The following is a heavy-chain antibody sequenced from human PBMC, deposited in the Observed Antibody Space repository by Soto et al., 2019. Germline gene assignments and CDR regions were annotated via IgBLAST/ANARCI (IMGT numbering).Heavy chain of an antibody. V-gene: IGHV1-18*04. J-gene: IGHJ4*02. D-gene: IGHD3-22*01. Sequence: QVQLVQSGAEVKKPGASVKVSCKASGYTFTTYGFSWVRQAPGQGLECVGWISAYNGNTHYSQKFQGRVTMTTDTSTSTAYLELRSLTSGATAVYYCASEPIDYNDGSCYSPLGYWGQGTPVTVAS. CDR1: GYTFTTYG. CDR3: ASEPIDYNDGSCYSPLGY. CDR2: ISAYNGNT.